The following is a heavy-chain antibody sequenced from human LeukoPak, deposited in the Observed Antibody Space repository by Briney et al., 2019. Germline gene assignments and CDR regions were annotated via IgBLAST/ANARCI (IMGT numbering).Heavy chain of an antibody. CDR1: GSTFSNAW. CDR2: IKSKTDGGTT. CDR3: TKRVIAARPGGDY. J-gene: IGHJ4*02. D-gene: IGHD6-6*01. Sequence: SGGSLRLSCAASGSTFSNAWMSWVRQAPGKGLEWVGRIKSKTDGGTTDYAAPVKGRFTISRDDSKNTLYLQMNSLKTEDTAVYYCTKRVIAARPGGDYWGQGTLVTVSS. V-gene: IGHV3-15*01.